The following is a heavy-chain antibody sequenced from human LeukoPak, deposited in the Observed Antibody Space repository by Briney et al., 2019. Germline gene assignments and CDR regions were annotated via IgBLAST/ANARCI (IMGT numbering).Heavy chain of an antibody. Sequence: PSETLSLTCTVSGGSISGSYWSWIRQSPAKGLEWIGYISYTGSTNYNPSLKSRVTISVDASKNQFSLKLSSVTAADTAVYYCARVHYSGSGLSSYFDYWGQGTLVTVSS. J-gene: IGHJ4*02. CDR3: ARVHYSGSGLSSYFDY. V-gene: IGHV4-59*01. CDR2: ISYTGST. CDR1: GGSISGSY. D-gene: IGHD3-10*01.